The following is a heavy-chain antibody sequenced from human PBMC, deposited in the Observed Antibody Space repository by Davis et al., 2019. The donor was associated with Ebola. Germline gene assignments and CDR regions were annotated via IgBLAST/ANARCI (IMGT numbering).Heavy chain of an antibody. V-gene: IGHV4-61*01. CDR1: GGSVSSGSYY. D-gene: IGHD1-14*01. CDR3: ARGTGPVDY. CDR2: IYYSGST. J-gene: IGHJ4*02. Sequence: SETLSLTCTVSGGSVSSGSYYWSWIRQPPGKGLEWIGYIYYSGSTNYNPSLKSRVTISVDTSKNQFSLKLSSVTAADTAVYYCARGTGPVDYWGQGTLVTVSS.